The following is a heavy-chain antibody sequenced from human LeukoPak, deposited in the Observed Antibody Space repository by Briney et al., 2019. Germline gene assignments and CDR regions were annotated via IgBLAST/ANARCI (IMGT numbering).Heavy chain of an antibody. Sequence: GGSLRLSCAASGFTFDDYAMHWVRQAPGKGLEWVSGISWNSGSIGYADSVKGRFTISRDNAKNSLYLQMNSLRAEDTALYYCARSYSSGWYPDYWGQGTLVTVSS. V-gene: IGHV3-9*01. CDR3: ARSYSSGWYPDY. D-gene: IGHD6-19*01. CDR2: ISWNSGSI. J-gene: IGHJ4*02. CDR1: GFTFDDYA.